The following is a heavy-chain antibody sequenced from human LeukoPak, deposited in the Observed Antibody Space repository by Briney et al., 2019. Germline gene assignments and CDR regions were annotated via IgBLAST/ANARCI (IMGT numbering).Heavy chain of an antibody. CDR2: ISYDGSNK. J-gene: IGHJ4*02. D-gene: IGHD3-22*01. CDR3: ARSSYYDSSGYRGAFDY. CDR1: GITFSSYA. V-gene: IGHV3-30-3*01. Sequence: GGSLRLSCAASGITFSSYAMHWVRQAPGKGLEWVAVISYDGSNKYYADSVKGRFTISRDNSKNTLYLQMNSLRAEDTAVYYCARSSYYDSSGYRGAFDYWGQGTLVTVSS.